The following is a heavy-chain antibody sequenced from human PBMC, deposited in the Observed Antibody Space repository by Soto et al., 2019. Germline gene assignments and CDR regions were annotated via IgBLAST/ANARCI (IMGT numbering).Heavy chain of an antibody. CDR2: ISAYNGNT. Sequence: QVQLVQSGAEVKKPGASVKVSCKASGYTFTSYGISWVRQAPGQGLEWMGWISAYNGNTNYAQKLQGRVTMTTDTSTSTAYMELRSLRSDDTAVYYCAREGGYCSSTSCPGYYGMDVWGQVTTVTVSS. D-gene: IGHD2-2*01. CDR3: AREGGYCSSTSCPGYYGMDV. CDR1: GYTFTSYG. J-gene: IGHJ6*02. V-gene: IGHV1-18*04.